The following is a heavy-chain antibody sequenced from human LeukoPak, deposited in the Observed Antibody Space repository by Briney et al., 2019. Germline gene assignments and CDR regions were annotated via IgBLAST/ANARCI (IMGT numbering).Heavy chain of an antibody. D-gene: IGHD3-9*01. J-gene: IGHJ6*03. V-gene: IGHV3-66*01. CDR1: GFTVSSNY. CDR2: IYSGDST. CDR3: ARVYSSPGFYSRDYYYMDV. Sequence: GGSLRLSGAASGFTVSSNYISWVRQAPGKGLEWVSVIYSGDSTYYADSVKGRFTISRDNSKNTLYLQMNSLRAEDTAVYYCARVYSSPGFYSRDYYYMDVWGKGTTVTISS.